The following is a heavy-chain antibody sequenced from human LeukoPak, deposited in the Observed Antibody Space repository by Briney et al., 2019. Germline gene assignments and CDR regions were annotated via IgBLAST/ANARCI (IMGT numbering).Heavy chain of an antibody. Sequence: GGSLRLSCAASGFTFYTYAMTWVRQAPGKGLEWVSSISGSGDNTYYADSVKGRFTVSRDNSKNTLYLQMNSLRAEDTAVYYCAKTPGDCTGGNCYSFDYWGQGSLVTVSS. CDR3: AKTPGDCTGGNCYSFDY. CDR1: GFTFYTYA. V-gene: IGHV3-23*01. J-gene: IGHJ4*02. CDR2: ISGSGDNT. D-gene: IGHD2-15*01.